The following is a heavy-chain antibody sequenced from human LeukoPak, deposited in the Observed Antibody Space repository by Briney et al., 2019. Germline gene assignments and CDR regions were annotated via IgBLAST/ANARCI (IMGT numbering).Heavy chain of an antibody. CDR3: GREGYCTNGVCDVDY. D-gene: IGHD2-8*01. CDR2: ISSSSSYV. V-gene: IGHV3-21*01. Sequence: PGGSLRLSCAASGFTVSSNYMNWVRQAPGKGLEWVSSISSSSSYVYYEDSVKGRFTISRDNAKNSLYLQMNSLRAEDTAVYYCGREGYCTNGVCDVDYWGQGTLVTVSS. J-gene: IGHJ4*02. CDR1: GFTVSSNY.